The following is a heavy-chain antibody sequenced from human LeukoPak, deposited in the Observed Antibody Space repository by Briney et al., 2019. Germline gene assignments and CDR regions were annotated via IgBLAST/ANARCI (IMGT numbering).Heavy chain of an antibody. V-gene: IGHV3-30*19. CDR1: GFTFSSHG. CDR3: ASLTVGATGFDY. CDR2: ISYDGSNK. D-gene: IGHD1-26*01. Sequence: GGSLRLSCAASGFTFSSHGMHWVRQAPGKGLEWVAVISYDGSNKYYADSVKGRFTISRDNSKNTLYLQMNSLRAEDTAVYYCASLTVGATGFDYWGQGTLVTVSS. J-gene: IGHJ4*02.